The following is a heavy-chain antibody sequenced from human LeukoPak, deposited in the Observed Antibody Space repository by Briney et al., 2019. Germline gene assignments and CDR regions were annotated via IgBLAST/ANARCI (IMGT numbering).Heavy chain of an antibody. CDR1: GFTFDDYA. CDR2: ISWNSGSI. CDR3: AKDKGYGSGSYNYFDY. D-gene: IGHD3-10*01. J-gene: IGHJ4*02. Sequence: GGSLRLSCAASGFTFDDYAMHWVRQAQGKGLEWVSGISWNSGSIVYADSVKGRFTISRDNAKNSLYLQMNSLRAEDMALYYCAKDKGYGSGSYNYFDYWGQGTLVTVSS. V-gene: IGHV3-9*03.